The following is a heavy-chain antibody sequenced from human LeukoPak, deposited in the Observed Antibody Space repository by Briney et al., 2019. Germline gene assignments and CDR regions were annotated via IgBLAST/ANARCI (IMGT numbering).Heavy chain of an antibody. CDR1: GGSFSGYY. D-gene: IGHD4-17*01. CDR3: ARGYGDPTDKFDY. Sequence: PSETLSLTCAVYGGSFSGYYWSWTRQPPGKGLEWIGEINHSGSTNYNPSLKSRVTISVDTSKNQFSLKLSSVTAADTAVYYCARGYGDPTDKFDYWGQGTLVTVSS. J-gene: IGHJ4*02. V-gene: IGHV4-34*01. CDR2: INHSGST.